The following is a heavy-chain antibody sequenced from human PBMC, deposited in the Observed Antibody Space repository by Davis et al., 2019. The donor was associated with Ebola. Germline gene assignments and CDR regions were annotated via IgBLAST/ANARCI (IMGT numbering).Heavy chain of an antibody. D-gene: IGHD5-24*01. CDR1: GFTFSSYS. CDR2: ISSSSSYI. J-gene: IGHJ4*02. CDR3: ARGTNGYNPGGYFDS. V-gene: IGHV3-21*01. Sequence: GESLKISCAASGFTFSSYSMNWVRQAPGKGLEWVSSISSSSSYIYYADSVKGRFTISRDNAKNSLYLQMNSLRAEDTAVYYCARGTNGYNPGGYFDSWGQGTLVTVSS.